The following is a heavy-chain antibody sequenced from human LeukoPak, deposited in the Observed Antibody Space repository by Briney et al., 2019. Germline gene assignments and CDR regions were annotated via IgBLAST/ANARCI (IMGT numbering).Heavy chain of an antibody. Sequence: GASVKVSCKASGGTFSSYAISWVRQAPGQGLEWMGRIIPILGIANHAQKFQGRVTITADKSTSTAYMELSSLRSEDTAVYYCARVGYLDYYDSSGHEDYWGQGTLVTVSS. D-gene: IGHD3-22*01. J-gene: IGHJ4*02. CDR1: GGTFSSYA. V-gene: IGHV1-69*04. CDR2: IIPILGIA. CDR3: ARVGYLDYYDSSGHEDY.